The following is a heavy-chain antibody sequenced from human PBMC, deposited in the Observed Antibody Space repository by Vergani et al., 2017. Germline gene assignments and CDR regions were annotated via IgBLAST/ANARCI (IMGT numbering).Heavy chain of an antibody. D-gene: IGHD1-26*01. Sequence: QVQLVESGGGVVQPGRSLRLSCAASGFTFSSSGMHWVRQAPGKGLEWVAVIWYDGSNKYYADSVKGRFTISRDNSKNTLYLQMNSLRAEDTAVYYCARGGRPTYYYYYMDVWGKGTTVTVSS. V-gene: IGHV3-33*01. CDR3: ARGGRPTYYYYYMDV. J-gene: IGHJ6*03. CDR1: GFTFSSSG. CDR2: IWYDGSNK.